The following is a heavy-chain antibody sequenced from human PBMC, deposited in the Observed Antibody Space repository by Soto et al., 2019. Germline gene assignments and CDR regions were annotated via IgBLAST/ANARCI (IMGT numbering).Heavy chain of an antibody. CDR1: GYTFTNYY. CDR2: INPSGGST. V-gene: IGHV1-46*01. J-gene: IGHJ4*02. Sequence: QVQLVQSGAEVKKPGASVKVSCKASGYTFTNYYIHWVRQAPGQGLEWMGMINPSGGSTSYTRRFQGIVTLTRYTSTSTVYMELSSLRSEDTAVYYCARESQSSGWSWFDYCGQGTLVTVSS. CDR3: ARESQSSGWSWFDY. D-gene: IGHD6-19*01.